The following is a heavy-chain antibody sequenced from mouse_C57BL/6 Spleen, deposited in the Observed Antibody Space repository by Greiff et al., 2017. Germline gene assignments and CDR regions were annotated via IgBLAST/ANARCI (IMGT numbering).Heavy chain of an antibody. V-gene: IGHV5-16*01. CDR3: ARDNYYGSSYWYFDV. CDR1: GFTFSDYY. J-gene: IGHJ1*03. D-gene: IGHD1-1*01. Sequence: EVQLLESEGGLVQPGSSMKLSCTASGFTFSDYYMAWVRQVPEKGLEWVANINYDGSSTYYLDSLKSRFIISRDNAKNILYLQMSSLKSEDTATYYCARDNYYGSSYWYFDVWGTGTTVTVSS. CDR2: INYDGSST.